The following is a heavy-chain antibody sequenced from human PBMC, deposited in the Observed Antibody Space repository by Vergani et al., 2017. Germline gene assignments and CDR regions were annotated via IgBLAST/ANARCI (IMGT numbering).Heavy chain of an antibody. J-gene: IGHJ4*02. CDR3: AKEGGGYCSGGTCYPEY. CDR1: GFTFTSYG. CDR2: IRSDESRR. Sequence: QVQLVESGGRVVQPGGSLRLSCAASGFTFTSYGMQWVRQTPGKGLEWVASIRSDESRRYYGDSMEGPFTISRDNSKNTLYLQMKSLRPEDTAVYYCAKEGGGYCSGGTCYPEYWGQGTLVIVSS. D-gene: IGHD2-15*01. V-gene: IGHV3-30*02.